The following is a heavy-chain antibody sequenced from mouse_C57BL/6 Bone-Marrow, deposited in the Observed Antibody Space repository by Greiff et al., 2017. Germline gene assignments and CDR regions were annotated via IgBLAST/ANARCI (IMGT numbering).Heavy chain of an antibody. CDR1: GYAFSSYW. D-gene: IGHD1-1*01. CDR2: IYPGDGDT. CDR3: AREDYYYGLDY. Sequence: QVQLQQSGAELVKPGASVKISCKASGYAFSSYWMNWVKQRPGKGLAWIGQIYPGDGDTNYNGKFKGKATLTADKSSSTAYMQLSSLTSEDSAVYFCAREDYYYGLDYWGQGTTLTVSS. V-gene: IGHV1-80*01. J-gene: IGHJ2*01.